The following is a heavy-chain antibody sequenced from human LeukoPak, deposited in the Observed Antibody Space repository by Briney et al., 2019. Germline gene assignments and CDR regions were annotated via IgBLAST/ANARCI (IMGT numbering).Heavy chain of an antibody. CDR3: ARVRKLRNWYLDL. J-gene: IGHJ2*01. V-gene: IGHV4-34*01. D-gene: IGHD1-7*01. CDR1: GGSFSGYY. CDR2: INHSGST. Sequence: SETLSLTCAVYGGSFSGYYWSWIRQPPGKGLEWIGEINHSGSTNYNPSLKSRVTISVDTSKNQFSLKLSSVTAADTAVYYCARVRKLRNWYLDLWGRGTLVTVSS.